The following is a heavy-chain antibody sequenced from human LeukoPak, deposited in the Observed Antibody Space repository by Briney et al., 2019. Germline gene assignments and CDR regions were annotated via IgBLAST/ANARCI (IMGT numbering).Heavy chain of an antibody. J-gene: IGHJ4*02. Sequence: GESLKISCKASAYNSVNYKIIWVRHLPGKGLEWMGINNRSDSDTRYTPSFQGKVTISADKFISTAYLQWSSVKAADTAMYYCARCANSFCAYWSQGSLVTVSS. CDR3: ARCANSFCAY. D-gene: IGHD4-23*01. CDR2: NNRSDSDT. CDR1: AYNSVNYK. V-gene: IGHV5-51*01.